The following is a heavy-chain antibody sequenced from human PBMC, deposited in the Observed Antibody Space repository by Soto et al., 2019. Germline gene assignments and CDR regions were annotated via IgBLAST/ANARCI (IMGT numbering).Heavy chain of an antibody. CDR1: GCSISSYY. CDR2: IYYSGST. CDR3: AREFIIAAAGTSWFDP. Sequence: PSETLSLTCTVSGCSISSYYWSWIRQPPGKGLEWIGYIYYSGSTNYNPSLKSRVTISVDTSKNQFSLKLSSVTAADTAVYYCAREFIIAAAGTSWFDPWGQGTLVTVS. V-gene: IGHV4-59*01. D-gene: IGHD6-13*01. J-gene: IGHJ5*02.